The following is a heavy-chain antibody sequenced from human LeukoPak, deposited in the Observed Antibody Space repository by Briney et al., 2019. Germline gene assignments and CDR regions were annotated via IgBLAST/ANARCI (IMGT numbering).Heavy chain of an antibody. CDR3: ASTTYYYDSSGYIPALDY. J-gene: IGHJ4*02. V-gene: IGHV1-69*05. CDR2: IIPIFGTA. Sequence: GSSVKVSCKXSGGTFSSYAISWVRQAPRQGLEWMGRIIPIFGTANYAQKFQGRVTITTDESTSTAYMELSSLRSEDTAVYYCASTTYYYDSSGYIPALDYWGQGTLVTVSS. CDR1: GGTFSSYA. D-gene: IGHD3-22*01.